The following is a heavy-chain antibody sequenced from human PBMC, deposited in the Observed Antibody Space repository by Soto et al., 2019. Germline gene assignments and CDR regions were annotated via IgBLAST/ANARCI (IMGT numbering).Heavy chain of an antibody. V-gene: IGHV1-18*01. CDR3: ARVKVAPNAFDI. D-gene: IGHD2-15*01. Sequence: ASVKVSCKASGYTFTSYVISWVRQAPGQGLEWMGWLSVYNGNTNYAQKFQGRVTMTTDTSTTTAYMELRSLRSDDTAVYYCARVKVAPNAFDIWGQGTMVTV. CDR2: LSVYNGNT. CDR1: GYTFTSYV. J-gene: IGHJ3*02.